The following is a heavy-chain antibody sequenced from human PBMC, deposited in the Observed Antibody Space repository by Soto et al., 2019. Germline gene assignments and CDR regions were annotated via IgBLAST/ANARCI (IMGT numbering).Heavy chain of an antibody. CDR3: ARQVLNYYGSGSYLYSWFDP. J-gene: IGHJ5*02. CDR2: IYYSGST. Sequence: PSETLSLTCTVSGGSISSSSYYWGWIRQPPGKGLEWIGSIYYSGSTYYNPSLKSRVTRSVDTSKNQFSLKLSSVTAADTAVYYCARQVLNYYGSGSYLYSWFDPWGQGTLVTVSS. CDR1: GGSISSSSYY. V-gene: IGHV4-39*01. D-gene: IGHD3-10*01.